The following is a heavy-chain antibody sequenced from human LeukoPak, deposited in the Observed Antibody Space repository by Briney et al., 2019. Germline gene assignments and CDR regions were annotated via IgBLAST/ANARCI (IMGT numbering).Heavy chain of an antibody. J-gene: IGHJ6*02. CDR2: VYYTGSS. CDR1: GGSTSNYY. D-gene: IGHD3-22*01. CDR3: AQGNYYDSSGYYYYYYGMDV. V-gene: IGHV4-59*12. Sequence: SETLSLTCTVSGGSTSNYYWSWIRQPPGKGLEWIGYVYYTGSSNSNPSLKSRVTISADTSKNQFSLKLSSVTAADTAVYYCAQGNYYDSSGYYYYYYGMDVWGQGTTVTVSS.